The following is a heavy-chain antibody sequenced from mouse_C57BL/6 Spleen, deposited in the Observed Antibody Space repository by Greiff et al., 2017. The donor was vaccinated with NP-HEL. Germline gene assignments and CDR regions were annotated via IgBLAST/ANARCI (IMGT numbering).Heavy chain of an antibody. CDR1: FSPFPRSW. CDR3: AISHSNSGAMDY. J-gene: IGHJ4*01. D-gene: IGHD2-5*01. Sequence: QVQLQQPGAELVKPFSSFNFSFNSSFSPFPRSWLPFLTPRPVQGLEWIGRIHPSDSDTNYNQKFKGKATLTVVKSSSTAYMQLSSLTSEDSAVYYCAISHSNSGAMDYWGQGTSVTVSS. V-gene: IGHV1-74*01. CDR2: IHPSDSDT.